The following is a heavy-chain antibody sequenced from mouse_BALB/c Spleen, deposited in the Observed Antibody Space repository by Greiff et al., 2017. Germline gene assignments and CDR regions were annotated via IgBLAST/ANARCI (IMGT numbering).Heavy chain of an antibody. CDR1: GYTFTSYW. J-gene: IGHJ3*01. Sequence: QVQLQQPGAELVKPGASVKLSCKASGYTFTSYWMHWVKQRPGQGLEWIGEINPSNGRTNYNEKFKSKATLTVDKSSSTAYIQLSSLTSEDSAVYYCASLSYAYWGQGTLVTVSA. V-gene: IGHV1S81*02. CDR2: INPSNGRT. CDR3: ASLSYAY.